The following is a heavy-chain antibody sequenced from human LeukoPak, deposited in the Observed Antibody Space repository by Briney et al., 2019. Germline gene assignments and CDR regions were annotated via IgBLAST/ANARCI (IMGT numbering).Heavy chain of an antibody. Sequence: GGSLRLSCAASGFTFSTYWMTWVRQAPGKGLEWVANIKRDGSEQYYVDSVRGRFTISRDNAKNSLYLQMNSLRVEDTAVYYCARAEPVVRGVIPSPRWGQGTLVTVSS. CDR1: GFTFSTYW. CDR3: ARAEPVVRGVIPSPR. V-gene: IGHV3-7*01. D-gene: IGHD3-10*01. CDR2: IKRDGSEQ. J-gene: IGHJ4*02.